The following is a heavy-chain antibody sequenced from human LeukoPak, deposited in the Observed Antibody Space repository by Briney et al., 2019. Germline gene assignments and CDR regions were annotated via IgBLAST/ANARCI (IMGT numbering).Heavy chain of an antibody. V-gene: IGHV3-48*04. CDR3: ARNNDFWSGYPLDY. CDR1: GFTFSSYA. D-gene: IGHD3-3*01. J-gene: IGHJ4*02. CDR2: ISSSGSSI. Sequence: PGGSLRLSCAASGFTFSSYAMSWVRQAPGKGLEWVSYISSSGSSIYYADSVKGRFTISRDNAKNSLSVQMNSLRAEDTAMYYCARNNDFWSGYPLDYWGQGTLVTVSS.